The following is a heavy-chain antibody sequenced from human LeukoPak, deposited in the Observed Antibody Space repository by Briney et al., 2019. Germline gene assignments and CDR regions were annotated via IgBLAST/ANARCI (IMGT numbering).Heavy chain of an antibody. Sequence: GGSLRLSCAASGLTFSSYAMSWVRQAPGKGLEWVSAISGSGGSTYYADSVKGRFTISRDNSKNTLYLQMNSLRAEDTAVYYCAKGAEYYYDSSGYYTLWGQGTLVTVSS. D-gene: IGHD3-22*01. J-gene: IGHJ4*02. CDR1: GLTFSSYA. CDR2: ISGSGGST. CDR3: AKGAEYYYDSSGYYTL. V-gene: IGHV3-23*01.